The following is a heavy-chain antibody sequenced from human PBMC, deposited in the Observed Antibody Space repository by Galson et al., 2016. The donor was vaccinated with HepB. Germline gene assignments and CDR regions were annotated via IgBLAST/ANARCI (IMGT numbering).Heavy chain of an antibody. J-gene: IGHJ3*02. CDR1: GYTFNTNG. CDR2: ISAYKGNT. V-gene: IGHV1-18*01. Sequence: SVKVSCKASGYTFNTNGISWVRQAPGQGLEWMGWISAYKGNTDYAEKLQGSVTMTTDTSTSTAYMELRSLRSDDTAVYYCVRLNDGAFDIWGQGTMVTVSS. CDR3: VRLNDGAFDI. D-gene: IGHD3-16*01.